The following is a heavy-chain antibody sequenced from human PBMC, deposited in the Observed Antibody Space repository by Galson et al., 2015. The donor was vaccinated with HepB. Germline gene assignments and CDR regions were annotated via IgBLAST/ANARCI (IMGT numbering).Heavy chain of an antibody. Sequence: SLRLSCAASGFTFSRHGMNWVRQAPGKGLEWVSTITEGGVGTNYANSVKGRFTISRDNSANTLYLQMDSLRAEDTATYYCVKGRLPPDYWGQGTLVTVSS. CDR3: VKGRLPPDY. CDR1: GFTFSRHG. CDR2: ITEGGVGT. J-gene: IGHJ4*02. V-gene: IGHV3-23*01. D-gene: IGHD6-25*01.